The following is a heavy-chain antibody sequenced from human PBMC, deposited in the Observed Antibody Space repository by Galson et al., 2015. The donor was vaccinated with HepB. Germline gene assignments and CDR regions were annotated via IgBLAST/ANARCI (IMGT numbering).Heavy chain of an antibody. CDR3: ARDFPPFPESGYMDV. CDR1: GYTFTGYY. D-gene: IGHD1-14*01. Sequence: SVKVSCKASGYTFTGYYMHWVRQAPGQGLEWMGRINPNSGGTNYAQKFQGRVTMTRDTSISTAYMELSRLRSDDTAVYYCARDFPPFPESGYMDVWGKGTTVTVSS. V-gene: IGHV1-2*06. CDR2: INPNSGGT. J-gene: IGHJ6*03.